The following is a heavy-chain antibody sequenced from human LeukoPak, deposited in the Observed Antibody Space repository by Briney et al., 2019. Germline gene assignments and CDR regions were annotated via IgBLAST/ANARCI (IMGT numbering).Heavy chain of an antibody. J-gene: IGHJ3*02. D-gene: IGHD3-3*01. CDR2: IYYSGST. CDR3: ARGTDYDFWSGYLPDAFDI. CDR1: GGSISSSSYY. V-gene: IGHV4-39*01. Sequence: PSETLSLTCTVSGGSISSSSYYWGWIRQPPGKGLEWIGSIYYSGSTYYNPSLKSRVTISVDTSKNQFSLKLSSVTAADTAVYYCARGTDYDFWSGYLPDAFDIWGQGTMVTVSS.